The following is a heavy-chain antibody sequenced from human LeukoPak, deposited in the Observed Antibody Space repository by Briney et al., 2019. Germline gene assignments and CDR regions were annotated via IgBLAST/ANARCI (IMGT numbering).Heavy chain of an antibody. J-gene: IGHJ4*02. CDR2: IYYSGST. CDR3: ARDDSSGRYDY. D-gene: IGHD3-22*01. Sequence: SETLSLTCTVSGGSISSSSYYWGWIRQPPGKGLEWIGSIYYSGSTNYNPSLKSRVTISVDTSKNQFSLKLSSVTAADTAVYYCARDDSSGRYDYWGQGTLVTVSS. CDR1: GGSISSSSYY. V-gene: IGHV4-39*07.